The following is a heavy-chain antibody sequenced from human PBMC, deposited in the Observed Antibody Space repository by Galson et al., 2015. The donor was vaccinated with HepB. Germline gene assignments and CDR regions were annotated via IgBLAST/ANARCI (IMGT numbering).Heavy chain of an antibody. D-gene: IGHD3-10*01. CDR1: GDSTSNDRW. Sequence: LSLTCAVSGDSTSNDRWWSWVRQPPGEGLGWIGEAYHSGGTNYRPSLKSRVTISVDKSKNQFSLKLTSVTAADTAVYYCARAKEGRGYFDYWGQGTLATVSS. CDR3: ARAKEGRGYFDY. J-gene: IGHJ4*02. V-gene: IGHV4-4*02. CDR2: AYHSGGT.